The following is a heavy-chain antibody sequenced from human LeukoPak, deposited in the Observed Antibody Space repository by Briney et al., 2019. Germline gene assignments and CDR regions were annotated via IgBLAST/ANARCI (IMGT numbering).Heavy chain of an antibody. CDR1: GFTFSNAW. D-gene: IGHD1-26*01. J-gene: IGHJ4*02. CDR2: IYHSGST. Sequence: PGGSLRLSCAASGFTFSNAWMSWVRQPPGKGLEWIGSIYHSGSTYYNPSLKSRVTISVDTSKNQFSLKLSSVTAADTAVYYCARETPSFWVGATLRAIFDYWGQGTLATVSS. CDR3: ARETPSFWVGATLRAIFDY. V-gene: IGHV4-38-2*02.